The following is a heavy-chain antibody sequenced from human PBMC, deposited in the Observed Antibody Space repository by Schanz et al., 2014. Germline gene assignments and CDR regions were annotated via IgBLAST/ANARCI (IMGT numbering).Heavy chain of an antibody. V-gene: IGHV4-39*01. J-gene: IGHJ4*02. CDR3: ARHMGRLSSSRGNYFDY. CDR2: IYHSGST. CDR1: GGSISSSSYF. D-gene: IGHD6-13*01. Sequence: QLQLQESGPGLVKPSETLSLTCTVSGGSISSSSYFWGWIRQPPGKGLEWIGSIYHSGSTYNNPSHKSRVTMPVETPKHQSSLKLSLVTAADTALYYCARHMGRLSSSRGNYFDYWGQGTLVTVSS.